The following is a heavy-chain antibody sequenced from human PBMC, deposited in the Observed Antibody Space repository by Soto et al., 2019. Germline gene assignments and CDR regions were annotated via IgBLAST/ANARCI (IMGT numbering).Heavy chain of an antibody. CDR1: GFTFSSYE. Sequence: LRLSCAASGFTFSSYEMNWVRQAPGKGLEWVSYISSSGSTIYYADSVKGRFTISRDNAKNSLYLQMNSLRAEDTAVYYCARXFGYSSSWPSDYYGMDVWGQGTTVTVSS. D-gene: IGHD6-13*01. CDR2: ISSSGSTI. V-gene: IGHV3-48*03. J-gene: IGHJ6*02. CDR3: ARXFGYSSSWPSDYYGMDV.